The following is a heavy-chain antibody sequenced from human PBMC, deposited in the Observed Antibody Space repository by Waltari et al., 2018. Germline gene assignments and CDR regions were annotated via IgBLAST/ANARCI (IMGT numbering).Heavy chain of an antibody. J-gene: IGHJ4*02. CDR3: ARMVVNEGFDY. Sequence: QVQLQESGPGLVKPSETLSLTCPVPGRSISSYYWSWIRQPPGKGLEWIGYIYTSGSTNYNPSLKSRVTISVDTSKNQFSLKLSSVTAADTAVYYCARMVVNEGFDYWGQGTLVTVSS. D-gene: IGHD2-15*01. CDR1: GRSISSYY. V-gene: IGHV4-4*09. CDR2: IYTSGST.